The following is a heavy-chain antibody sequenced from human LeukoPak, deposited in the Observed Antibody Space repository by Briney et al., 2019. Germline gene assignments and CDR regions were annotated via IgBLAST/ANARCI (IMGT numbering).Heavy chain of an antibody. CDR3: ARYNSYGYPYYFDY. CDR1: GGSINSYY. Sequence: PSETLSLTCTVSGGSINSYYWSWVRQPPGKGLEWIGYIYYSGSTNYNPSLKSRVTISVDTSKNQFSLKLSSATAADTAVYYCARYNSYGYPYYFDYWGQGTLVTVSS. CDR2: IYYSGST. D-gene: IGHD5-18*01. J-gene: IGHJ4*02. V-gene: IGHV4-59*01.